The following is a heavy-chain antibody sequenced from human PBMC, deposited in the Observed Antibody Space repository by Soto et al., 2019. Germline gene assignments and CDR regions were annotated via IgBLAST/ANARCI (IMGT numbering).Heavy chain of an antibody. CDR3: ARGYDILTGYPEKQFDY. D-gene: IGHD3-9*01. V-gene: IGHV3-30-3*01. Sequence: QVQLVESGGGVVQPGRSLRLSCAASGFTFSSYAMHWVRQAPGKGLEWVAVISYDGSNKYYADSVKGRFTISRDNSKNTLYLQMNSLRAEGTAVYYCARGYDILTGYPEKQFDYWGQGTLVTVSS. CDR1: GFTFSSYA. J-gene: IGHJ4*02. CDR2: ISYDGSNK.